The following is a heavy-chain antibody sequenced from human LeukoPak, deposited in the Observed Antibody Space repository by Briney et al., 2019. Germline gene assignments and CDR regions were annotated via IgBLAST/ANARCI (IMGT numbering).Heavy chain of an antibody. J-gene: IGHJ4*02. CDR1: GFIFSNYG. D-gene: IGHD1-26*01. Sequence: PGGSLKLSCATSGFIFSNYGIYWVLQAPGKGLERVAFIRYDGSDKYYADSVKGRFTISRDNSKNKVYLQMNSLRAEDTAVYYCAKDAWEVGATSEIDYWGQGTLVTVSS. V-gene: IGHV3-30*02. CDR3: AKDAWEVGATSEIDY. CDR2: IRYDGSDK.